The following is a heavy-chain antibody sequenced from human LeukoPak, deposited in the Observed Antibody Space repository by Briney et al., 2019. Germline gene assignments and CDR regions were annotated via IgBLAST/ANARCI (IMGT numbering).Heavy chain of an antibody. J-gene: IGHJ4*02. Sequence: GGSLRLSCTASGFALGDYSVSWVRQAPGKGLEWVGFIRRKVYGGTTEYATSVRGRFIISRDDSNSIAYLQMNSLKTEDTALYYCTRDDSPGPDWGQGTLVTVSS. CDR2: IRRKVYGGTT. D-gene: IGHD2-15*01. CDR1: GFALGDYS. V-gene: IGHV3-49*04. CDR3: TRDDSPGPD.